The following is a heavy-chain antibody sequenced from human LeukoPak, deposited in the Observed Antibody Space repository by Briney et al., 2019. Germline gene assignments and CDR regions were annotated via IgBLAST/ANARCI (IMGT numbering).Heavy chain of an antibody. V-gene: IGHV3-21*01. Sequence: GGSLRLSCAASGFTFSDYSMNWVRQAPGKGLEWVSSISSSSSYIYYADSVKGRFTISRDNARNSLYLQMNSLRAEDTAVYYCARGGRSTYFDWSPDYWGQGSLVTVSS. CDR3: ARGGRSTYFDWSPDY. CDR1: GFTFSDYS. D-gene: IGHD3-9*01. J-gene: IGHJ4*02. CDR2: ISSSSSYI.